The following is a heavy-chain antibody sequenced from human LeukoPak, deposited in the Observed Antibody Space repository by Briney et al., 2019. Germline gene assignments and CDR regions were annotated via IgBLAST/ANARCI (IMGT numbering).Heavy chain of an antibody. D-gene: IGHD1-26*01. V-gene: IGHV3-30*03. CDR1: GFTFSSYG. Sequence: PGRSLRLSCAASGFTFSSYGMHWVRQAPGKGLEWVVVISYDGSNKYYADSVKGRFTISRDNSKNTLYLQMNSLRAEDTAVYYCAAPGSRNYYWHVFDYWGQGTLVTVSS. CDR2: ISYDGSNK. CDR3: AAPGSRNYYWHVFDY. J-gene: IGHJ4*02.